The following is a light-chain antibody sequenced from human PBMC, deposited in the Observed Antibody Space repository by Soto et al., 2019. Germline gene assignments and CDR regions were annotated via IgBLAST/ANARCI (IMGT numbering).Light chain of an antibody. Sequence: QSALTQPASVSGSPGQSITISCTGTSSDVGGYNYVSWYQQHPGKAPKLMIYDVSNRPSGVSNRFSGSKSGNTASLTISGLQAEDEADYYFSSYTSSSPLFGGGTQLTVL. V-gene: IGLV2-14*01. J-gene: IGLJ2*01. CDR3: SSYTSSSPL. CDR1: SSDVGGYNY. CDR2: DVS.